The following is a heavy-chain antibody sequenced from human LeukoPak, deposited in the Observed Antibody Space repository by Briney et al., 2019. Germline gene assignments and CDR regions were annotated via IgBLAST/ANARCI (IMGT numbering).Heavy chain of an antibody. V-gene: IGHV3-21*01. CDR2: ISSSSSYI. D-gene: IGHD3-22*01. CDR3: ARGTYYYDSSGSEFDY. CDR1: GFTFSSYS. Sequence: GGSLRLSCAASGFTFSSYSMNWVRQAPGKGLEWVSSISSSSSYIYYADSVKGRFTISRDNSKNTLYLQMNSLRAEDTAVYYCARGTYYYDSSGSEFDYWGQGTLVTVSS. J-gene: IGHJ4*02.